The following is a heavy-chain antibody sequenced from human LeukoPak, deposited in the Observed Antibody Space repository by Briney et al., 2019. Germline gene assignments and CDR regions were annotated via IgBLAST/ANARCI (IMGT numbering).Heavy chain of an antibody. D-gene: IGHD5-18*01. CDR3: ARDQGDNSYGYYAIWYAFDV. CDR2: IVPILGIA. Sequence: ASVKVSCKASGGTFNNYAISWVRQAPGQGLEWMGMIVPILGIANYAQEFQGRLIIIADKATSSAYMELSSLRSEDTAVYYCARDQGDNSYGYYAIWYAFDVWGQGTMVTVSS. V-gene: IGHV1-69*04. CDR1: GGTFNNYA. J-gene: IGHJ3*01.